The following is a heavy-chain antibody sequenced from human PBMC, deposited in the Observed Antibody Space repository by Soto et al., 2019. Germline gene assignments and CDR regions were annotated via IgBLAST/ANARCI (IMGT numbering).Heavy chain of an antibody. Sequence: QVQLVESGGGVVQPGRSLRLSCAASGFTFSSYGMHWVRQAPGKGLEWVAVIWYDGSNKYYADSVKGRFTISRDNSKNTLYLQMNSLRAEDTAVYYCARANSSGLSFDYWGQGTLVTVSS. CDR3: ARANSSGLSFDY. CDR2: IWYDGSNK. D-gene: IGHD6-19*01. CDR1: GFTFSSYG. J-gene: IGHJ4*02. V-gene: IGHV3-33*01.